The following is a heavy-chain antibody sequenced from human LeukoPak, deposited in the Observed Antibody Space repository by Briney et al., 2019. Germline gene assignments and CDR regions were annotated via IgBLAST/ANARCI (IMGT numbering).Heavy chain of an antibody. D-gene: IGHD6-19*01. CDR1: TFTFSSYG. Sequence: PGGSLRLSCAASTFTFSSYGMHWVRQAPGKGLEWVAFIQYDGNKRYYPDSVKGRFTISRDNSKNTLYLQMNSLRPEDTALYYCANTMYSSAWSPFDYWGRGTLVTVSS. V-gene: IGHV3-30*02. J-gene: IGHJ4*02. CDR3: ANTMYSSAWSPFDY. CDR2: IQYDGNKR.